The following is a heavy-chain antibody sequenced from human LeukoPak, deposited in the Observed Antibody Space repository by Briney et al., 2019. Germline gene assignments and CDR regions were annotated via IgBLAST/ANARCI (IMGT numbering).Heavy chain of an antibody. J-gene: IGHJ5*02. CDR3: ARLGYSGYDLISWFDP. CDR1: GGSFSGYY. D-gene: IGHD5-12*01. Sequence: SETLSLTCAVYGGSFSGYYWSWIRQPPGKGLEWIGEINHSGSTNYNPSLKSRVTISVDTSKNQFSLKLSSVTAADTAVYYCARLGYSGYDLISWFDPWGQGTLVTVSS. V-gene: IGHV4-34*01. CDR2: INHSGST.